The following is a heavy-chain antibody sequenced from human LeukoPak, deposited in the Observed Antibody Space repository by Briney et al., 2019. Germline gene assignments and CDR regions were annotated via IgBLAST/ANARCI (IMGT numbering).Heavy chain of an antibody. V-gene: IGHV4-34*01. CDR1: GGSFSAYY. Sequence: PSETLSLTCAVLGGSFSAYYWSWIRQPPGKGLEWIGEINHSGSTNYNPSLKSRVTISVDTSNNQFSLNLRSVTAADTAVYYCARGGTVRWFDPWGQGTLVTVSS. J-gene: IGHJ5*02. CDR3: ARGGTVRWFDP. CDR2: INHSGST. D-gene: IGHD1/OR15-1a*01.